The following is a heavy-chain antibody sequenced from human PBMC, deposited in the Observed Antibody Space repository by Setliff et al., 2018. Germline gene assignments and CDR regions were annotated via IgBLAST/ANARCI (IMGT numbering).Heavy chain of an antibody. Sequence: ASVKVSCKASGYTFTSYDINWVRQATGQGLEWMGWMNPNSGNTGYAQKFQGRVTMTRNTSISTAYMELSSLRSKDTAVYYCARECYSSSWYGDYYYYYGMDVWGQGTTVTVSS. V-gene: IGHV1-8*02. CDR2: MNPNSGNT. CDR1: GYTFTSYD. D-gene: IGHD6-13*01. CDR3: ARECYSSSWYGDYYYYYGMDV. J-gene: IGHJ6*02.